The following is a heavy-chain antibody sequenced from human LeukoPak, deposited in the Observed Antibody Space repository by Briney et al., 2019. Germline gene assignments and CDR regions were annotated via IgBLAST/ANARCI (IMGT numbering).Heavy chain of an antibody. CDR2: IYYSGST. V-gene: IGHV4-59*01. D-gene: IGHD3-22*01. Sequence: PSETLSLTCTVSGGSINNYYWSWIRQPPGKGLEWIGYIYYSGSTNYNPSLKSRVTISVDTSKNHFSLKLSSLTAADTAVYYCARHRGSGYPYFDYWGQGTLATVSS. CDR1: GGSINNYY. J-gene: IGHJ4*02. CDR3: ARHRGSGYPYFDY.